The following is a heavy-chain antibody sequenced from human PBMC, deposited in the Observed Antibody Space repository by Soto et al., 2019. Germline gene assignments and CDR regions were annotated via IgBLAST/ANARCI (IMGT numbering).Heavy chain of an antibody. J-gene: IGHJ6*03. V-gene: IGHV3-23*01. D-gene: IGHD3-3*01. CDR2: ISGSGGST. CDR3: AKDETIFAPPTMDA. CDR1: GFAFSSYA. Sequence: GGSLRLSCAASGFAFSSYAMSWVRQAPGKGLEWVSAISGSGGSTYYADSVKGRFTISRDNSKNTLYLQMNSLRAEDTAVYYRAKDETIFAPPTMDAWGKATTVTVPS.